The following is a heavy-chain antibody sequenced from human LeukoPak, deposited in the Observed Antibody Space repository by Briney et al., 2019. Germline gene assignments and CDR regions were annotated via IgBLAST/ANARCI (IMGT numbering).Heavy chain of an antibody. CDR3: ARDWGESRRDAFDI. CDR2: IRYDGSNK. CDR1: GFTFSSYG. D-gene: IGHD7-27*01. V-gene: IGHV3-30*02. J-gene: IGHJ3*02. Sequence: GGSLRLSCAASGFTFSSYGMHWVGQAPGKGLEWVAFIRYDGSNKYYADSGKVRFTISRDNSKNTLYLQMNSLRAEDTAVYYCARDWGESRRDAFDIWGQGTMVTVSS.